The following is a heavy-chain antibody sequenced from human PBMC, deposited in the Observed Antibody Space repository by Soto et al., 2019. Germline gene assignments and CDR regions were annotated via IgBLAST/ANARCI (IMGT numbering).Heavy chain of an antibody. CDR1: GYTFTSYG. CDR3: ARGLQTTIFGVVIYNWFDP. J-gene: IGHJ5*02. Sequence: ASVKVSCKASGYTFTSYGIRWVRQAPGQGLEWMGWISPYNGNTGYAQKLQGRVTMTRNTSMSTAYMELSSLRSEDTAVYYCARGLQTTIFGVVIYNWFDPWGQGTLVTVSS. CDR2: ISPYNGNT. V-gene: IGHV1-18*01. D-gene: IGHD3-3*01.